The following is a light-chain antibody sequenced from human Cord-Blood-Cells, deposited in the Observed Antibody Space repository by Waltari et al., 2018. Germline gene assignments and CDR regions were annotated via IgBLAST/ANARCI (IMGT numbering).Light chain of an antibody. V-gene: IGLV2-14*01. J-gene: IGLJ3*02. CDR3: SSYTSSSTV. CDR1: IRHLAGSNY. CDR2: DVS. Sequence: QSALYQPPSESGCPGQSIALSCTGTIRHLAGSNYLSWYQQHPGKAPKLMIYDVSNRPSGVSNRFSGSKSGNTASLTISGLQAEDEADYYCSSYTSSSTVFGGGTKLTVL.